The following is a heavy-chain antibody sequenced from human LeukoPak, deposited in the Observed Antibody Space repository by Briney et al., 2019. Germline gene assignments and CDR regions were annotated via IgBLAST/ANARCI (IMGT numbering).Heavy chain of an antibody. CDR3: ARYSHQPPYYYYYMDV. D-gene: IGHD1-1*01. J-gene: IGHJ6*03. CDR2: ISGSGGST. V-gene: IGHV3-23*01. Sequence: PTGGSLRLSCAASGFTFSSYAMSWVRQAPGKGLEWVSAISGSGGSTYYADSVKGRFTISRDNSKNTLYLQMNSLRAEDTAVYYCARYSHQPPYYYYYMDVWGKGNPGHRLL. CDR1: GFTFSSYA.